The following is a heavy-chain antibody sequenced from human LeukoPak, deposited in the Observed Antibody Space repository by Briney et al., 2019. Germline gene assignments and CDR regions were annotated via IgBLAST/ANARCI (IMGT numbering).Heavy chain of an antibody. Sequence: GGSLRLSCAASGFTFSTYSLSWVRQAPGKGLEWVSSITASSTLYYADSVKGRFTISRDNAENSLYLQMNSLRAEDTAVYYCARIWIGYYYGMDVWGQGTTVTVSS. D-gene: IGHD2-2*03. CDR1: GFTFSTYS. CDR2: ITASSTL. J-gene: IGHJ6*02. CDR3: ARIWIGYYYGMDV. V-gene: IGHV3-21*06.